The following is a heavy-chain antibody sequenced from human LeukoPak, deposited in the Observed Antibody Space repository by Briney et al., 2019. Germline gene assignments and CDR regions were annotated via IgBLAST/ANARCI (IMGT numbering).Heavy chain of an antibody. V-gene: IGHV4-39*01. Sequence: SETLSLTCTVSGGSISSYYWGWIRQPPGKGLEWIGSIYYSGSTYYNPSLKSRLTISVDTSKNQFSLKLSSVTAADAAVYYCARSDGYNSDYWGQGTLVTVSS. CDR1: GGSISSYY. CDR2: IYYSGST. CDR3: ARSDGYNSDY. D-gene: IGHD5-12*01. J-gene: IGHJ4*02.